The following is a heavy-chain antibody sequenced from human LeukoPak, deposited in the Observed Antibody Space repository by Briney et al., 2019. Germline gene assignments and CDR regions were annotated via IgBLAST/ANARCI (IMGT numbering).Heavy chain of an antibody. V-gene: IGHV1-2*02. Sequence: ASVKVSCKAPGYTFTGYYMHWVRQAPGQGLEWMGWINPHSGGTNYAQKFQGRVTMTRDTSISTAYMELSRLRSDDTAVYYCATYGASEVTGYPYFDYWGQGTLVTVSS. CDR3: ATYGASEVTGYPYFDY. D-gene: IGHD3-9*01. CDR1: GYTFTGYY. J-gene: IGHJ4*02. CDR2: INPHSGGT.